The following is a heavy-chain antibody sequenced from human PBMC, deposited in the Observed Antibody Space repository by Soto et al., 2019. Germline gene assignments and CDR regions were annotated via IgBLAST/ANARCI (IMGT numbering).Heavy chain of an antibody. CDR3: ARHPGGRGYSYGMDV. CDR1: GGTFSSYA. Sequence: VKVSCKASGGTFSSYAISWVRQAPGQGLEWMGGIIPIFGTANYAQKFQGRVTITADESTSTAYMELSSLRSEDTAVYYCARHPGGRGYSYGMDVRGQGTTVTVSS. D-gene: IGHD2-15*01. V-gene: IGHV1-69*13. J-gene: IGHJ6*02. CDR2: IIPIFGTA.